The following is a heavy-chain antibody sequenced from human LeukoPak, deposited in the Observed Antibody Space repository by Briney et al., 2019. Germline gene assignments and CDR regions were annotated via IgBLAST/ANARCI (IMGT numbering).Heavy chain of an antibody. J-gene: IGHJ4*02. CDR1: GFTFSSYS. CDR3: ARHSGSYVNDFDY. Sequence: PGGSLRLSCAASGFTFSSYSMNWVRQAPGKGLEWVSSISSSSSYIYYADSVKGRFTISRDNAKNSLYLQMNSLRAEDTAVYYCARHSGSYVNDFDYWGQGTLVTVSS. V-gene: IGHV3-21*01. D-gene: IGHD1-26*01. CDR2: ISSSSSYI.